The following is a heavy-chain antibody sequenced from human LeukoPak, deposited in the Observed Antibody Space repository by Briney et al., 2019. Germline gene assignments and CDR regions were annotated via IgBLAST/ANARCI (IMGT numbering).Heavy chain of an antibody. J-gene: IGHJ4*02. V-gene: IGHV5-51*01. CDR3: ARPMGTYGDYDY. Sequence: GESLKISFKGSGYSFATYWIGWVRQIPGKGLGWMGIIYPGDSDTRYSPSFQGQVTISADKSISTAYLQWSSLKASDTAMYYCARPMGTYGDYDYWGQGTLVTVSS. CDR1: GYSFATYW. D-gene: IGHD4-17*01. CDR2: IYPGDSDT.